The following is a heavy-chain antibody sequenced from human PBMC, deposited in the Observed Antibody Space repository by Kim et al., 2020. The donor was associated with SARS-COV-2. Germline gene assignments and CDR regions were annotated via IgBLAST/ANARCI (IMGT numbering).Heavy chain of an antibody. CDR2: IHYDGNT. Sequence: SETLSLTCAVSGDSITTSYWSWVRQSPEKGLEWLASIHYDGNTNYNPSLKTRLTISMNTSKNQLSLTLTSVTAADSAVYYCTRYPTVTMESFDMWGQGTLVTVSS. J-gene: IGHJ3*02. D-gene: IGHD4-17*01. CDR1: GDSITTSY. CDR3: TRYPTVTMESFDM. V-gene: IGHV4-59*01.